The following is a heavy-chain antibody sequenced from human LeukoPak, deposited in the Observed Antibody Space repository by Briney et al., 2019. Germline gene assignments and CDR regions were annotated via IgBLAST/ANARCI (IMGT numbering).Heavy chain of an antibody. Sequence: ASVKVSCKASGYTFTSYGINWVRQAPGQRLEWMGWINAGNSNTKSSQKFQDRVTIARDTSASTVYMELSSLRSEDTAVYYCARGPYYYDSSGLSRQDVWGQGTTVTVSS. CDR3: ARGPYYYDSSGLSRQDV. J-gene: IGHJ6*02. CDR1: GYTFTSYG. D-gene: IGHD3-22*01. V-gene: IGHV1-3*01. CDR2: INAGNSNT.